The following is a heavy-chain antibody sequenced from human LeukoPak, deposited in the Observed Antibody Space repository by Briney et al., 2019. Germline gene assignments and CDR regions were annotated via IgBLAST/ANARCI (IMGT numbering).Heavy chain of an antibody. J-gene: IGHJ4*02. CDR2: ISAYNGDT. V-gene: IGHV1-18*01. CDR1: GYIFAHNG. D-gene: IGHD3-22*01. Sequence: GASVKVSCKTSGYIFAHNGISWVRQAPGQGPEWMGWISAYNGDTNYAQNFQGRVTMTRDTSTSTVYMELRSLRSDDTAVYYCARDRADYYDSSGYQSEIDYWGQGTLVTVSS. CDR3: ARDRADYYDSSGYQSEIDY.